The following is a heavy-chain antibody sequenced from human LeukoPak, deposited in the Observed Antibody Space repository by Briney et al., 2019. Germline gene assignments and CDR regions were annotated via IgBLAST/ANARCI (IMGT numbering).Heavy chain of an antibody. J-gene: IGHJ4*02. D-gene: IGHD2-2*01. Sequence: SVKVSCKASGGTLNTYILNWVRQAPGQGLEWMGRIMPTSGTTNYARAFQGRPTIVTDESTRTAYMELSSLTSEDTAMYYCARSSSRGRDFDNWGQGTLVTVSS. CDR2: IMPTSGTT. V-gene: IGHV1-69*05. CDR3: ARSSSRGRDFDN. CDR1: GGTLNTYI.